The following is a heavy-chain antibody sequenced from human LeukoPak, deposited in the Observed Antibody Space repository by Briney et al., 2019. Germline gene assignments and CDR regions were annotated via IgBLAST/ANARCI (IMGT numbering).Heavy chain of an antibody. CDR2: ISHSGST. V-gene: IGHV4-4*02. CDR1: GGSISSSNW. D-gene: IGHD4-17*01. CDR3: ARERAKNGDYIFDH. Sequence: SETLSLTCAVSGGSISSSNWWSWVRQPPGKGLEWIGEISHSGSTNYNPSLKSRATISVDKSKNQFSLNLSALTAADTAVYFCARERAKNGDYIFDHWGQGTVVTVSS. J-gene: IGHJ4*02.